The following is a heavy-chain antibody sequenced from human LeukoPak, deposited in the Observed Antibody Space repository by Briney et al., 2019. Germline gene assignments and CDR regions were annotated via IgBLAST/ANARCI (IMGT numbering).Heavy chain of an antibody. CDR1: GFTFSSYA. D-gene: IGHD3-10*01. CDR2: ISYDGSNK. J-gene: IGHJ6*03. Sequence: GRSLRLSCAASGFTFSSYAMHWVRQAPGKGLEWVAVISYDGSNKYYADSVKGRFTISRDNSKNSLYLQMNSLRAEDTAVYYCAREGYYGSGLYYYYYMDVWGKGTTVTVSS. CDR3: AREGYYGSGLYYYYYMDV. V-gene: IGHV3-30*04.